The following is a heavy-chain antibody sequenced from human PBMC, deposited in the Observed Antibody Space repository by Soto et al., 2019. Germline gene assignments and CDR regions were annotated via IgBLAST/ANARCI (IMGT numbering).Heavy chain of an antibody. D-gene: IGHD5-12*01. V-gene: IGHV4-59*01. CDR1: GGSMSSYY. CDR3: ARGEWLATIKPYFAY. CDR2: IYYSGST. Sequence: SETLSLTCTVFGGSMSSYYWSWIRQSPGKGLEWIGYIYYSGSTNYNPSLKSRVAISLDTSKNQLSLMLSSVTAADTAVYYCARGEWLATIKPYFAYWGQGTLVTVSS. J-gene: IGHJ4*02.